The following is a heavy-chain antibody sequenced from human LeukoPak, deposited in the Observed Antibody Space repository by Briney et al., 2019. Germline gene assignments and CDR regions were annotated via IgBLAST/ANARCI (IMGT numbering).Heavy chain of an antibody. D-gene: IGHD2-2*01. V-gene: IGHV1-2*02. CDR3: ARKGSPNIVVVPAATLAWFDP. J-gene: IGHJ5*02. Sequence: ASVKVSCKASGYTFTGYYMHWVRQAPGQGLEWMGWINPNSGGTNYAQKFQGRVTMTRDTSISTAYMELSRLRSDDTAVYYCARKGSPNIVVVPAATLAWFDPWGQGTLVTVSS. CDR1: GYTFTGYY. CDR2: INPNSGGT.